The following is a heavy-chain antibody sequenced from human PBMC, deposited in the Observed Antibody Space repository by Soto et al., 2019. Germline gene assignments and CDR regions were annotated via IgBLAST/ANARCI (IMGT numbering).Heavy chain of an antibody. J-gene: IGHJ4*02. Sequence: QVQLVESGGGVVQPGRSLRLSCAASGFTFSSYGMHWVRQAPGKGLEWVAVIWYDGSNKYYADSVKGRFTISRDNSKNTLYLQMNSLRAEDTAVYYCARDWAEGNYDILTGSSHFDYWGQGTLVTVSS. V-gene: IGHV3-33*01. CDR3: ARDWAEGNYDILTGSSHFDY. CDR2: IWYDGSNK. CDR1: GFTFSSYG. D-gene: IGHD3-9*01.